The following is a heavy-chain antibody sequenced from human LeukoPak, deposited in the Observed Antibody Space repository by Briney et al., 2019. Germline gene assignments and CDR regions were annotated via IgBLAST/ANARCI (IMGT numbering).Heavy chain of an antibody. CDR3: ARGPGSGSHFAWFDS. Sequence: SETLSLTCAVYDGPFRGYYWNWIRQPPGKGLEWIGEINHSGSTNYNPSLKSRVTISIDTSKNQSSLKLNSVTAADRAVYYCARGPGSGSHFAWFDSWGQGIQVTVSS. CDR1: DGPFRGYY. D-gene: IGHD3-10*01. CDR2: INHSGST. J-gene: IGHJ5*01. V-gene: IGHV4-34*01.